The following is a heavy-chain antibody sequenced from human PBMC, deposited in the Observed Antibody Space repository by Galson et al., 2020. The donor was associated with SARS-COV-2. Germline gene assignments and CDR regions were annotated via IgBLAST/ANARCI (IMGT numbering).Heavy chain of an antibody. CDR2: IYYSGST. CDR3: ARYGVVDYYDSSGYDTNAFDI. Sequence: SETLSLTCTVSGCSISSYYWSWIRQPPGKGLEWIGYIYYSGSTNYNPSLKSRVTISVDTSKNQFSLKLSSVTAADTAVYYCARYGVVDYYDSSGYDTNAFDIWGQGTMVTVSS. J-gene: IGHJ3*02. V-gene: IGHV4-59*01. D-gene: IGHD3-22*01. CDR1: GCSISSYY.